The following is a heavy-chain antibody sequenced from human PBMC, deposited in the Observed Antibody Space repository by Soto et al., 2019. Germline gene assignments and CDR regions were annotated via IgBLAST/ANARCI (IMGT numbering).Heavy chain of an antibody. Sequence: EVQLLDSGGGLVQPGGSLRPSCAASGFTFSNYALSWVRQAPGKGREWVSGVGGSGDSTYYADSVKGRFTISRDNSKDTLYLQMNSLRAEDTAVYYCAKSPLGYCSGGSCYPPHYFDYWGQGTLVTVSS. CDR3: AKSPLGYCSGGSCYPPHYFDY. CDR1: GFTFSNYA. D-gene: IGHD2-15*01. V-gene: IGHV3-23*01. CDR2: VGGSGDST. J-gene: IGHJ4*02.